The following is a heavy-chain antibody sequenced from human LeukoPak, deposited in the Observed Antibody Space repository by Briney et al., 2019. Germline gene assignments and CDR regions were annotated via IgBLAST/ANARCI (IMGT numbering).Heavy chain of an antibody. D-gene: IGHD2/OR15-2a*01. CDR3: AKAAVYSNRWTPFDD. CDR2: INSDGSST. CDR1: GFTFSSYW. Sequence: PGGSLRLSCAASGFTFSSYWMHWVRQAPGKGLVWVSRINSDGSSTSYADSVKGRFTISRDNAKNTLYLQMNSLRAEDTAVYYCAKAAVYSNRWTPFDDWGQGTLVTVSS. V-gene: IGHV3-74*01. J-gene: IGHJ4*02.